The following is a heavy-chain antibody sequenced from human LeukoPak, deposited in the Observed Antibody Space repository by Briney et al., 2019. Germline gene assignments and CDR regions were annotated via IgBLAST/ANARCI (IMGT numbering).Heavy chain of an antibody. CDR2: VNQDGSEK. V-gene: IGHV3-7*01. Sequence: GGSLRLSCAASGFTFSSYWMSWVRQAPGKGLEWVASVNQDGSEKYYVDSVKGRFTISRDNSKNTLYLQMNSLRAEDTAVYYCARGGVSYSGAPYFDLWGRGTLVTVSS. CDR1: GFTFSSYW. D-gene: IGHD2-15*01. CDR3: ARGGVSYSGAPYFDL. J-gene: IGHJ2*01.